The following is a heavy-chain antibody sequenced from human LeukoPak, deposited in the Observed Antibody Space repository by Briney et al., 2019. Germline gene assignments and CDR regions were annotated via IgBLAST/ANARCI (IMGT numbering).Heavy chain of an antibody. J-gene: IGHJ3*02. V-gene: IGHV1-18*04. D-gene: IGHD3-10*01. CDR1: GYTFTGYY. Sequence: ASVKVSCRASGYTFTGYYMHWVRQAPGQGLEWMGWISAYNGNTNYAQKLQGRVTMTTDTSTSTAYMELRSLRSDDTAVYYCARDYGSDAFDIWGQGTMVTVSS. CDR2: ISAYNGNT. CDR3: ARDYGSDAFDI.